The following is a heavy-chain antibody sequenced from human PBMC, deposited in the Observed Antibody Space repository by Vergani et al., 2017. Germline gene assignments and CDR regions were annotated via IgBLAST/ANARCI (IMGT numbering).Heavy chain of an antibody. J-gene: IGHJ4*02. CDR3: SAQTKSCHDY. CDR2: IRRRSEHYAT. D-gene: IGHD2-8*01. CDR1: GFVFSESP. V-gene: IGHV3-73*01. Sequence: VQLEESGGGVVQPGRSLRLSCAASGFVFSESPIHWVRQVPGKGLEWLVHIRRRSEHYATAYGPSLIGRATISRDDSTNTAHLQLSSLGTDDTAIYFCSAQTKSCHDYWGQGTLVAVSS.